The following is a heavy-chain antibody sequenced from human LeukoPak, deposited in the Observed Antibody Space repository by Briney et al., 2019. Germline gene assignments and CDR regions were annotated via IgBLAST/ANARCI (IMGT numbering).Heavy chain of an antibody. Sequence: SETLSLTCTVSGYSISSGYYWGWIRQPPGKGLEWIGYIYHSGSTYYNPSLKSRVTISVDRSKNQFSLKLSSVTAADTAVYYCARGREDYDFWSGYHDIDYWGQGTLVTVSS. J-gene: IGHJ4*02. V-gene: IGHV4-38-2*02. CDR3: ARGREDYDFWSGYHDIDY. D-gene: IGHD3-3*01. CDR2: IYHSGST. CDR1: GYSISSGYY.